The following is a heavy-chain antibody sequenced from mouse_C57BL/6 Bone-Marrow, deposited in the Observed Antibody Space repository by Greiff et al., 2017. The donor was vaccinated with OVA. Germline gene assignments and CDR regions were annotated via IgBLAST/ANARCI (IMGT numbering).Heavy chain of an antibody. CDR2: IDPSASYT. Sequence: QVQLQQPGAELVKPGASVKLSCKASGYTFTSYWMQWVKQRPGQGLEWIGEIDPSASYTNYNQKFKGKATLTVDTSSSTAYMQLSSLTSEDSAVYYCARDYYGPYAMDYWGQGTSVTVSS. CDR1: GYTFTSYW. D-gene: IGHD1-2*01. V-gene: IGHV1-50*01. CDR3: ARDYYGPYAMDY. J-gene: IGHJ4*01.